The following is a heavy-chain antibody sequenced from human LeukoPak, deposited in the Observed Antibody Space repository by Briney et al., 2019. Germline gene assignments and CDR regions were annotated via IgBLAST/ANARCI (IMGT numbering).Heavy chain of an antibody. J-gene: IGHJ4*02. CDR3: ASSDYYGSGSYYYFDY. D-gene: IGHD3-10*01. CDR1: GGTFSSYA. V-gene: IGHV1-69*13. Sequence: SVKVSCKASGGTFSSYAISWVRQAPGQGLEWMGGIIPIFGTANYAQKFQGRVTITADESTSAAYMELSSLRSEDTAVYYCASSDYYGSGSYYYFDYWGQGTLVTVSS. CDR2: IIPIFGTA.